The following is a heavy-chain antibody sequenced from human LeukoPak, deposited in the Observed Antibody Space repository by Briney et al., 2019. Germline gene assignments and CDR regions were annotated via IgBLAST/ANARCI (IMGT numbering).Heavy chain of an antibody. J-gene: IGHJ6*03. CDR2: IWYDGSNK. Sequence: GGSLRLSCAASGFTFSSYGMHGVRQAPGKGLEGVAVIWYDGSNKYYADSVKGRFTISRDNSKNTMYLQMNSLRAEDTAVYYCARDGRGSYYYYYYMDVWGKGTTVTVSS. D-gene: IGHD1-26*01. V-gene: IGHV3-33*01. CDR3: ARDGRGSYYYYYYMDV. CDR1: GFTFSSYG.